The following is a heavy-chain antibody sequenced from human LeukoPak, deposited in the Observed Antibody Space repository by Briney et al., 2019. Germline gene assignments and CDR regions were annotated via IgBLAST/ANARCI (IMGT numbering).Heavy chain of an antibody. V-gene: IGHV4-4*07. CDR2: IYTGGST. CDR1: GGSISSYY. J-gene: IGHJ4*02. CDR3: ARERWLQFPDY. D-gene: IGHD5-24*01. Sequence: SETLSLTCTVSGGSISSYYWSWIRQPAGKGLEWIGRIYTGGSTNYNPSLKSRVIMSVDTSKNQFSLKLSSVTAADTAVYYCARERWLQFPDYWGQGTLVTVSS.